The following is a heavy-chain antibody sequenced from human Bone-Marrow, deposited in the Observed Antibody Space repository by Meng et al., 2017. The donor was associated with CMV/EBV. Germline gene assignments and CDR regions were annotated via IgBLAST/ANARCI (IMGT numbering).Heavy chain of an antibody. D-gene: IGHD6-13*01. V-gene: IGHV3-66*01. CDR3: AREGIAAAGFD. CDR2: IYSGGST. J-gene: IGHJ4*02. Sequence: EVQLVESGGGLVQPGGSLRLSCAASGVTVSSNYMSWVRQAPGKGLEWVSVIYSGGSTYYADSVKGRFTISRDNSKNTLYLQMNSLRAEDTAVYYCAREGIAAAGFDWGQGTLVTVSS. CDR1: GVTVSSNY.